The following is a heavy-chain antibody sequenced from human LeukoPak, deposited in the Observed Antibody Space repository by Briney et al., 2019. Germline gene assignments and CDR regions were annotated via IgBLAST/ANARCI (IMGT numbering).Heavy chain of an antibody. J-gene: IGHJ4*02. V-gene: IGHV3-48*01. CDR2: ISSSSSTI. Sequence: GGSLRLSCAASGFTVSSNEMSWVRQAPGKGLEWVSYISSSSSTIYYADSVKGRFTISRDNAKNSLYLQMNSLRAEDTAVYYCARDLITMIVAFDYWGQGTLVTVSS. D-gene: IGHD3-22*01. CDR3: ARDLITMIVAFDY. CDR1: GFTVSSNE.